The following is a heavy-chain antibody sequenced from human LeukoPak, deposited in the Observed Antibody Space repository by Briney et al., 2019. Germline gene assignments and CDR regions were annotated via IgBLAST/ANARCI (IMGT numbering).Heavy chain of an antibody. Sequence: PGGSLRLSCAASGFTVSNNYMSWVRQAPGKGLQWVSLIYTGGSTYYADSVEGRFTISRDNSKNTVYLQMNSLRAEDTAVYFCARVAWDGDYVDGHWGQGTLVTVSS. CDR3: ARVAWDGDYVDGH. V-gene: IGHV3-53*01. D-gene: IGHD4-17*01. J-gene: IGHJ4*02. CDR2: IYTGGST. CDR1: GFTVSNNY.